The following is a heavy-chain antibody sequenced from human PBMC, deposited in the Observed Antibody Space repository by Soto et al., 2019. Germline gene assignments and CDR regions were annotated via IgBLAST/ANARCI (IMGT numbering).Heavy chain of an antibody. V-gene: IGHV3-30*18. J-gene: IGHJ6*03. Sequence: QVQLVESGGGVVQPGRSLRLSCAASGFTFSSYGMHWVRQAPGKGLEWVAVISYDGSNKYYADSVKGRFTSSRDNSKNTLYLQMNSLRAEDTAVYYCAKGPVTTGYYMDVWGKGTTVTVSS. CDR2: ISYDGSNK. D-gene: IGHD4-17*01. CDR1: GFTFSSYG. CDR3: AKGPVTTGYYMDV.